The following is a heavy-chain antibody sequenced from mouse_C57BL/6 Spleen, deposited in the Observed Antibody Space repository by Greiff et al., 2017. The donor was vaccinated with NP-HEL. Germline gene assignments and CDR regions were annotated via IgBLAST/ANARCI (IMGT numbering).Heavy chain of an antibody. CDR1: GYTFTDYY. Sequence: EVQLQQSGPELVKPGASVKISCKASGYTFTDYYMNWVKQSHGKSLEWIGDINPNNGGTSYNQKFKGKATLTVDKSSSTAYMELRSLTSEDSAVYYCARRIYYYGSDYWGQGTTLTVSS. CDR2: INPNNGGT. V-gene: IGHV1-26*01. D-gene: IGHD1-1*01. J-gene: IGHJ2*01. CDR3: ARRIYYYGSDY.